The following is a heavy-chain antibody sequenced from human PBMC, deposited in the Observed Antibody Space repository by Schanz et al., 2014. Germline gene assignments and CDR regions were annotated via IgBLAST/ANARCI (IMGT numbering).Heavy chain of an antibody. V-gene: IGHV4-39*01. CDR2: VTHSGRT. D-gene: IGHD1-26*01. Sequence: QVQLQESGPGLVKPSETLSLTCTVSGASISSVRYFWDWIRQPPGKGLEWIGEVTHSGRTTYNPSHQGRVTMSVDPSKNQSSLKLSSVTAADTAVYYCATPRASRWELGPTAYWGQGALVTVSS. CDR3: ATPRASRWELGPTAY. CDR1: GASISSVRYF. J-gene: IGHJ4*02.